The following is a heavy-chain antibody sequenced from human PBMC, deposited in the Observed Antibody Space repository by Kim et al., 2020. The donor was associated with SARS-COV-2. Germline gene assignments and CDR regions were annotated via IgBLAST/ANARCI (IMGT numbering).Heavy chain of an antibody. CDR2: INWNGGST. V-gene: IGHV3-20*04. Sequence: GGSLRLSCAASGFTFDDYGMSWVRQAPGKGLEWVSGINWNGGSTGYADSVKGRFTISRDNAKNSLYLQMNSLRAEDTALYYCAREYYYDSSGYYGDAFDIWGQGTMVTVSS. J-gene: IGHJ3*02. D-gene: IGHD3-22*01. CDR3: AREYYYDSSGYYGDAFDI. CDR1: GFTFDDYG.